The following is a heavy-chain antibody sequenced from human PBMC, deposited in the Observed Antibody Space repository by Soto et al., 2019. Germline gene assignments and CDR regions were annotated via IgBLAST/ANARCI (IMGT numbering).Heavy chain of an antibody. D-gene: IGHD4-17*01. CDR3: ARDQVRGGDYNFDF. J-gene: IGHJ4*02. CDR2: IRPDGSVK. V-gene: IGHV3-7*01. Sequence: PGGSLRLSCADSGFMFSTYWMTWVRQAPVKGLEWVANIRPDGSVKNYADSVKGRFTVSRDNAHNSLSLQMDSLRDDDTGVYYCARDQVRGGDYNFDFWVQGTQVTVYS. CDR1: GFMFSTYW.